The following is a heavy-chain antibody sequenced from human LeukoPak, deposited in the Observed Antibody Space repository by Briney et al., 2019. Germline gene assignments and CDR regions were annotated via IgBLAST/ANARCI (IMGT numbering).Heavy chain of an antibody. J-gene: IGHJ4*02. CDR3: AKVPHSYSGSYYDY. CDR2: IIPILGIA. D-gene: IGHD1-26*01. CDR1: GGTFSSYT. V-gene: IGHV1-69*02. Sequence: SVKVSCKASGGTFSSYTISWVRQAPGQGLEWMGRIIPILGIANYAQKFQGRVTITADKSTSTAYMELSSLRSEDTAVYYCAKVPHSYSGSYYDYWGQGTLVTVSS.